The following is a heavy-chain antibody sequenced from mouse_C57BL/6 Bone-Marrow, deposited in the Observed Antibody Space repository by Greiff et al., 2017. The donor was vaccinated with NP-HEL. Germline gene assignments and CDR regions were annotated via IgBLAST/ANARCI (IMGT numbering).Heavy chain of an antibody. CDR1: GFSLTSYA. Sequence: VQLKESGPGLVAPSQSLSITCTVSGFSLTSYAISWVRQPPGKGLEWLGVIWTRGGTNYNSALKSRLSISKDNSKSQVFLKMNSLQTDDTARYYCARRRDYWGQGTLVTVSA. V-gene: IGHV2-9-1*01. CDR2: IWTRGGT. CDR3: ARRRDY. J-gene: IGHJ3*01.